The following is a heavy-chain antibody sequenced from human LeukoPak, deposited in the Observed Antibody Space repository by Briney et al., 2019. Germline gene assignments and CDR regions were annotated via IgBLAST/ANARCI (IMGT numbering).Heavy chain of an antibody. V-gene: IGHV4-39*07. J-gene: IGHJ4*02. CDR3: ARTSLYYDYVWGSYRPEYFDY. CDR1: GGSTSSSSYY. Sequence: PSETLSLTCTVSGGSTSSSSYYWGWIRQPPGKGLEWIGSIYYSGSTYYNPSLKSRVTISVDTSKNQFSLKLSSVTAADTAVYYCARTSLYYDYVWGSYRPEYFDYWGQGTLVTVSS. CDR2: IYYSGST. D-gene: IGHD3-16*02.